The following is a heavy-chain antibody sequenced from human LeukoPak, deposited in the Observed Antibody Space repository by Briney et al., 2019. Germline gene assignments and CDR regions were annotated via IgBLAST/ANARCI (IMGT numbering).Heavy chain of an antibody. V-gene: IGHV3-21*01. CDR3: MSVTTGGSNDY. CDR1: GFTFSSYS. CDR2: ISSSSSYI. Sequence: GMSLRLACAASGFTFSSYSMNWVRQAPGKGLEWVSSISSSSSYIYYADSVKGRFTISRDNAKNSLYLQMNSLRAEDTAVYYCMSVTTGGSNDYWGQGTLVTVSS. J-gene: IGHJ4*02. D-gene: IGHD4-17*01.